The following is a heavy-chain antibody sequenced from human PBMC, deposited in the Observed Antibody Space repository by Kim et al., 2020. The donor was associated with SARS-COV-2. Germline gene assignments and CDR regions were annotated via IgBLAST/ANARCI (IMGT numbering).Heavy chain of an antibody. CDR1: GFTFSDYA. J-gene: IGHJ4*02. CDR3: AKSWGSSFDY. CDR2: ISGGGGST. D-gene: IGHD3-16*01. V-gene: IGHV3-23*01. Sequence: GGSLRLSCAASGFTFSDYAMSWVRQAPVKGLEWVSAISGGGGSTHYADSVKGRFTISRDNSKNTLYLQMNSLRAEDTAVYYCAKSWGSSFDYWGQGTLVTVSS.